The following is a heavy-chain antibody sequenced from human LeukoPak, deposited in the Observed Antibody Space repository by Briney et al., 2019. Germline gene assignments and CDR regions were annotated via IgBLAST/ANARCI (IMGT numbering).Heavy chain of an antibody. J-gene: IGHJ4*02. CDR3: ARRLGDGDYVYYFDY. D-gene: IGHD4-17*01. V-gene: IGHV1-46*01. Sequence: ASVKVSCXASGYTFTSYYMHWVRQAPGQGLEWMGIINPSGGSTSYAQKFQGRVTMTRDTSTSTVYMELSSLRSEDTAVYYCARRLGDGDYVYYFDYWGQGTLVTVSS. CDR2: INPSGGST. CDR1: GYTFTSYY.